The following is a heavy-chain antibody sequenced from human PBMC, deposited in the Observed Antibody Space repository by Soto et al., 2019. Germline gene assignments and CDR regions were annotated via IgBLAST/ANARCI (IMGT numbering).Heavy chain of an antibody. CDR2: IYYSGST. J-gene: IGHJ5*02. CDR1: GGSISSGGYY. Sequence: SETLSLTCTVSGGSISSGGYYWSWLRQHPGKGLEWIGYIYYSGSTYYNPSLKSRVTISVDTSKNQFSLKLSSVTAADTAVYYCARETGYYDILTGYYKADNWFDPWGQGVLVTVSS. V-gene: IGHV4-31*03. CDR3: ARETGYYDILTGYYKADNWFDP. D-gene: IGHD3-9*01.